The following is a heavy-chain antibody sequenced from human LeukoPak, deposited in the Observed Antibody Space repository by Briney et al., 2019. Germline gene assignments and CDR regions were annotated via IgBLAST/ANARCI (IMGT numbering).Heavy chain of an antibody. D-gene: IGHD3-22*01. J-gene: IGHJ4*02. V-gene: IGHV4-34*01. CDR2: INHSGCT. CDR3: ATGSSGYDSRYYFDY. CDR1: GGSFSGYY. Sequence: PSETLSLTCAVYGGSFSGYYWSWIGQPPGKGLEWIGEINHSGCTKYNPSLKSRVSISVDTSKNQFSLKLSSVTAADTAVYYCATGSSGYDSRYYFDYWGQGTLVTVSS.